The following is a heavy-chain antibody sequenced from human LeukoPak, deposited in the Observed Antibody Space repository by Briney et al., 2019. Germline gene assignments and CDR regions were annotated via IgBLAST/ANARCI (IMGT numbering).Heavy chain of an antibody. J-gene: IGHJ6*03. D-gene: IGHD3-10*01. CDR2: ISGDGGST. CDR3: AKDAGGSGSYYSVGYYYYMDV. V-gene: IGHV3-43*02. Sequence: GGSLRLSCAASGFTFDDYAMHWVRQAPGKGLEWVSLISGDGGSTYYADSVKGRFTISRDNSKNSLYLQMNNLRTEDTALYYCAKDAGGSGSYYSVGYYYYMDVWGKGTTVTVSS. CDR1: GFTFDDYA.